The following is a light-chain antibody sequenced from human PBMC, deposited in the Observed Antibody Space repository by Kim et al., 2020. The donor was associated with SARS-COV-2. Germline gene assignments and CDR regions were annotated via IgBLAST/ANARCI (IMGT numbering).Light chain of an antibody. CDR3: GTWDTSLSAGV. V-gene: IGLV1-51*01. J-gene: IGLJ3*02. Sequence: GQKVTISCSGSGSNIGNNYVSWYQQFPGTAPKLLIYDNNKRPSGIPDRFSGSKSGTSATLGITGLQTGDEAEYHCGTWDTSLSAGVFGGGTQLTVL. CDR2: DNN. CDR1: GSNIGNNY.